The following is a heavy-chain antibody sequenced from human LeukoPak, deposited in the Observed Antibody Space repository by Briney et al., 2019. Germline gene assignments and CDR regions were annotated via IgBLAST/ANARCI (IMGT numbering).Heavy chain of an antibody. V-gene: IGHV3-23*01. J-gene: IGHJ5*02. D-gene: IGHD6-19*01. CDR3: ARDRAVAGTNGWFDP. CDR1: GFTFSDYY. CDR2: ISGSGGST. Sequence: GGSLRLSCAASGFTFSDYYMSWVRQAPGKGLEWVSAISGSGGSTYYADSVKGRFTISRDNSKNTLYLQMNSLRAEDTAVYYCARDRAVAGTNGWFDPWGQGTLVTVSS.